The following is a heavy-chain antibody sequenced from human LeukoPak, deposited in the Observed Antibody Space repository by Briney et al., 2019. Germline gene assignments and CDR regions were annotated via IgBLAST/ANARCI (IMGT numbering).Heavy chain of an antibody. CDR3: ARDGDQYYFDY. D-gene: IGHD2-21*01. CDR1: GYTFTSYA. J-gene: IGHJ4*02. Sequence: ASVKVSCKASGYTFTSYAMHWVRQAPGQRLEWMGWINAGNGNTKYSQKFQGRVAITRDTSASTAYMELSSLRSEDTAVYYCARDGDQYYFDYWGQGTLVTVSS. CDR2: INAGNGNT. V-gene: IGHV1-3*01.